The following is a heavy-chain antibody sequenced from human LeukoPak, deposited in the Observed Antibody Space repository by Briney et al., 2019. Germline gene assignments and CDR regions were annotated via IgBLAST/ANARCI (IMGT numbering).Heavy chain of an antibody. D-gene: IGHD3-10*01. CDR3: ARQWFGEKYYFDY. Sequence: SVKVSCKASGGTFSSYAISWVRQAPGQGLEWMGGIIPIFGTANYAQKFQGRVTITTDESTSTAYMELSSLRSEDTAVYYRARQWFGEKYYFDYWGQGTLVTVSS. CDR1: GGTFSSYA. J-gene: IGHJ4*02. CDR2: IIPIFGTA. V-gene: IGHV1-69*05.